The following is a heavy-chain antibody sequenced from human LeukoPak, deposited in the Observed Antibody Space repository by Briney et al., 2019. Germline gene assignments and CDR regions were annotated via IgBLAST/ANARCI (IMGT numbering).Heavy chain of an antibody. CDR1: GFTFSSYA. Sequence: HSGGSLRLSCAASGFTFSSYAMSWVRQAPGKGLEWVSAISGSGGSTYYADSVKGRFTISRDNSKNTLYLQMNSLRAEDTAVYYCAKVMDFWSGGFDYWGQGTLVTVSS. J-gene: IGHJ4*02. CDR2: ISGSGGST. CDR3: AKVMDFWSGGFDY. V-gene: IGHV3-23*01. D-gene: IGHD3-3*01.